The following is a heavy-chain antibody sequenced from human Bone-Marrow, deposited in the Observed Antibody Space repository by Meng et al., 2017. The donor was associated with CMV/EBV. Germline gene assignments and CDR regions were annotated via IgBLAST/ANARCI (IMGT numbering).Heavy chain of an antibody. CDR3: ARAVGDEYSSSSLSYYYYYGMDV. CDR1: GFTFSSYD. CDR2: IGTAGDT. D-gene: IGHD6-6*01. J-gene: IGHJ6*02. Sequence: GGSLRLSCAACGFTFSSYDMHWVRQATGKGLEWVSAIGTAGDTYYPGSVKGQFTISRDNAKNSLYLQMNSLRAEDTALYYCARAVGDEYSSSSLSYYYYYGMDVWGQGTTVTVSS. V-gene: IGHV3-13*03.